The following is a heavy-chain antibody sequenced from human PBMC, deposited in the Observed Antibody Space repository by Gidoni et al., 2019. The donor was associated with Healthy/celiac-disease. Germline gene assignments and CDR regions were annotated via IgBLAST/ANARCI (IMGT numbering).Heavy chain of an antibody. D-gene: IGHD1-26*01. Sequence: QVQLVQSGAEVKKPGASVKVSCKASGYTFTSYGISWVRQAPGQGLEWMGWISAYNGNTNYAQKLQGRVTMTTDTSTSTAYMELRSLRSEDTAVYYCARVVPDRIVGATTVDYWGQGTLVTVSS. CDR2: ISAYNGNT. CDR3: ARVVPDRIVGATTVDY. CDR1: GYTFTSYG. J-gene: IGHJ4*02. V-gene: IGHV1-18*01.